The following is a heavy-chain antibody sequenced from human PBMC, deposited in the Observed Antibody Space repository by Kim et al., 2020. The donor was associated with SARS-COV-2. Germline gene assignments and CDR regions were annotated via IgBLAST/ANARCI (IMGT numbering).Heavy chain of an antibody. D-gene: IGHD3-3*01. V-gene: IGHV3-74*01. J-gene: IGHJ3*02. Sequence: DSVKGRFTISRDNAKNTLYLQMNSLRAEDTAVYYCARAHYDFWSGFAFDIWGQGTMVTVSS. CDR3: ARAHYDFWSGFAFDI.